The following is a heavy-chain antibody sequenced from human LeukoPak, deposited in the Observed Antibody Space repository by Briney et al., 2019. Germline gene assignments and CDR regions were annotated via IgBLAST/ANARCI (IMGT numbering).Heavy chain of an antibody. CDR2: VNDSGGT. CDR1: IYSFTNYY. CDR3: ARGQGATVPQVGKNWLDP. J-gene: IGHJ5*02. Sequence: SETLSLTCAVYIYSFTNYYWDWIRQTPGKGLEWIGEVNDSGGTNINPPLRRRVILSVDTSKDHVSLKLISVPAADTAVYYCARGQGATVPQVGKNWLDPWGQGTRVTVSS. V-gene: IGHV4-34*01. D-gene: IGHD1-26*01.